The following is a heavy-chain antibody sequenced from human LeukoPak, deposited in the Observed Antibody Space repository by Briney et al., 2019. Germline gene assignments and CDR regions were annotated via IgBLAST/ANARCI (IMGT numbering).Heavy chain of an antibody. D-gene: IGHD3-10*01. J-gene: IGHJ4*02. V-gene: IGHV1-18*04. CDR3: ARSVHRRYYYASGPDY. Sequence: ASVKVSCKASGYTFADYYVHWVRQALGQGLEWMAWISAYNGYTHYTQKLQGRVTMTTDTSTSTAYMELRSLRSDDTAVYYCARSVHRRYYYASGPDYWGQGARVTVSS. CDR1: GYTFADYY. CDR2: ISAYNGYT.